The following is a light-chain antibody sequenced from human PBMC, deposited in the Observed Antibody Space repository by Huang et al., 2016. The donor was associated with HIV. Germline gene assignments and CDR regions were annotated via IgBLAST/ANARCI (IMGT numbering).Light chain of an antibody. V-gene: IGKV2D-29*02. CDR2: EVS. J-gene: IGKJ1*01. CDR1: QSLLHTDGKTY. CDR3: MQSIDAAT. Sequence: DIVMTQTPLSLSVTPGQPASISCKSSQSLLHTDGKTYLYWYVQKPGQSPQLLIDEVSNRRSGVSEMFSGSGSGLNFTLRISRVEAEDVGFYYCMQSIDAATFGQGTKVEIK.